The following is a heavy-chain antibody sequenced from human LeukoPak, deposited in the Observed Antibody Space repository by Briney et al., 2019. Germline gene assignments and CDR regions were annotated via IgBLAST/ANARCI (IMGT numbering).Heavy chain of an antibody. CDR1: GFIFSHHG. CDR2: IRADAVTT. J-gene: IGHJ4*02. Sequence: GGSLRLSCATSGFIFSHHGMNWVRQAPGKGLEWVSGIRADAVTTYYADSVKGRFIISRDNAKNSLYLQMNSLRAEDTAVYYCARDYVPLVYWGQGTLVTVSS. D-gene: IGHD3-10*02. CDR3: ARDYVPLVY. V-gene: IGHV3-23*01.